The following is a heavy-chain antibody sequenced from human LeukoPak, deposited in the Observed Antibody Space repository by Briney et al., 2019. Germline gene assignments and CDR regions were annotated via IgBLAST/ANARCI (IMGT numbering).Heavy chain of an antibody. CDR2: INPSGGST. V-gene: IGHV1-46*01. CDR1: GYTFITYY. Sequence: ASVKVSCKASGYTFITYYVHWVRQAPGQGLEWMGVINPSGGSTSYAQKFQGRVTMTGDTSTSTVYMELISLRSEDTAVYYCARSRLRLDYWGQGTLVTVSS. J-gene: IGHJ4*02. CDR3: ARSRLRLDY. D-gene: IGHD5-12*01.